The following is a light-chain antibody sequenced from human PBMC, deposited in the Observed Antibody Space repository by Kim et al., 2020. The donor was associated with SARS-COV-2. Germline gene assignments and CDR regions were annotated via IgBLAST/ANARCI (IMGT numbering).Light chain of an antibody. J-gene: IGKJ4*01. CDR3: QQYYSTPLT. CDR1: QSVLHSSDNKNY. CDR2: WAS. V-gene: IGKV4-1*01. Sequence: DIVMTQSPDSLAVSLGERATINCKSSQSVLHSSDNKNYLAWYQQKPGQPPKLLIYWASTRESGVPDRFSGSGSGTDFTLTISSLQAEDVAVYYCQQYYSTPLTFGGGTKLEI.